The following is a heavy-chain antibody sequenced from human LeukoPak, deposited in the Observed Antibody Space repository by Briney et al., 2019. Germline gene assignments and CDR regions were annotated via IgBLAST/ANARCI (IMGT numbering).Heavy chain of an antibody. CDR1: GLTFSDSY. CDR3: ARVAVTMMFDY. Sequence: GGSLRLSCAASGLTFSDSYMSWIRQAPGKGLEWVSYISSSGGSIYYADSVKDRFTISRDNAKKSLYLQMNSLRAEDTAVYYCARVAVTMMFDYWGQGTLVTVSS. D-gene: IGHD4-17*01. J-gene: IGHJ4*02. CDR2: ISSSGGSI. V-gene: IGHV3-11*01.